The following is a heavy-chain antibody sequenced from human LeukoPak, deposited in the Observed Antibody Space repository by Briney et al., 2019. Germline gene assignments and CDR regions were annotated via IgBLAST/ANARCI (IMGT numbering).Heavy chain of an antibody. V-gene: IGHV4-39*07. CDR3: ATRHYDYVWGSYRPPFDY. D-gene: IGHD3-16*02. CDR1: GGSISSSSYY. CDR2: IYYSGST. Sequence: SEILSLTCTVSGGSISSSSYYWGWIRQPPGKGLEWIGSIYYSGSTYYNPSLKSRVTISVDTSKNQFSLKLSSVTAADTAVYYCATRHYDYVWGSYRPPFDYWGQGTLVTVSS. J-gene: IGHJ4*02.